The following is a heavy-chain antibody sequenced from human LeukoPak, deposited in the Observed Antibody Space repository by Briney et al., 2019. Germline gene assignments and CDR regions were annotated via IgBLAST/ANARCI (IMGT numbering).Heavy chain of an antibody. Sequence: GRSLRLSCAASGFTFSSYAMHWVRQAPGKGLEWVAVISYDGSNKYYADSVKGRFTISRDNSKNTLYLQMNSLRAEGTAVYYCARPASDPKYYFDYWGQGTLVTVSS. CDR1: GFTFSSYA. J-gene: IGHJ4*02. CDR3: ARPASDPKYYFDY. V-gene: IGHV3-30-3*01. CDR2: ISYDGSNK.